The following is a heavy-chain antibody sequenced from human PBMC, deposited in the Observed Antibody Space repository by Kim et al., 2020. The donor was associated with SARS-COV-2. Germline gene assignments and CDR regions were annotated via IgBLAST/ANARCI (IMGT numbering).Heavy chain of an antibody. CDR1: GFTFNDYS. CDR2: IRTKDYGGTT. CDR3: TGELWFSLAEYFQH. J-gene: IGHJ1*01. D-gene: IGHD3-10*01. Sequence: GGSLRLSCTASGFTFNDYSMSWFRQAPGKGLEWVGFIRTKDYGGTTEYAASVKGRFTISRDDSKSIAYLQMNSLKTEDTAVYYCTGELWFSLAEYFQHWGQGTLVTVSS. V-gene: IGHV3-49*03.